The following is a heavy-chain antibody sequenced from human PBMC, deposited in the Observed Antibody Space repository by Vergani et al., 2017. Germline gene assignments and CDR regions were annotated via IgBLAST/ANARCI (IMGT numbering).Heavy chain of an antibody. CDR3: ATPQTVTAGGMEV. CDR1: GYTFTDHY. V-gene: IGHV1-69-2*01. D-gene: IGHD2-21*02. Sequence: EVQLVQSGAEVKKPGATMKISCKVSGYTFTDHYMHWVKQAPGKGLGWMGLVDPEDGETIYAEKFKGRVTIPADTSTDTAHLELSSLRSEDTAVYYCATPQTVTAGGMEVGGQGTTVIVSS. CDR2: VDPEDGET. J-gene: IGHJ6*02.